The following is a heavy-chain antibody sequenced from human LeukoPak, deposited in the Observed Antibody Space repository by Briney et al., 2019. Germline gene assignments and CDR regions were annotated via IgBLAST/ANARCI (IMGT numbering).Heavy chain of an antibody. CDR3: AREEYYYGSGSTIDY. Sequence: GGSLRLSCAASGFTFSIYWMSWVRQAPGKGLEWVANIKQDGSEKYYVDSVKGRFTISRDNAKNSLYLQMNSLRAEDTAVYYCAREEYYYGSGSTIDYWGQGTLVTVSS. J-gene: IGHJ4*02. D-gene: IGHD3-10*01. CDR1: GFTFSIYW. CDR2: IKQDGSEK. V-gene: IGHV3-7*01.